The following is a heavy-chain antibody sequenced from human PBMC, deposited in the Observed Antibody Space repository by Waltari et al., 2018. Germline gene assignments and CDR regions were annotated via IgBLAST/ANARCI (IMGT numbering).Heavy chain of an antibody. CDR2: IKQDGSAK. V-gene: IGHV3-7*01. D-gene: IGHD1-26*01. Sequence: EVQLVESGGGLVQPGGSLRLSVEASGCTSRSYWRSWVRQAPGKGLEFVANIKQDGSAKNHVDSVKGRFTISRDNARNIVYLQMNSLRDEDTAVYYCVKDEWEAYFEFWGQGTLVTVSS. CDR3: VKDEWEAYFEF. J-gene: IGHJ4*02. CDR1: GCTSRSYW.